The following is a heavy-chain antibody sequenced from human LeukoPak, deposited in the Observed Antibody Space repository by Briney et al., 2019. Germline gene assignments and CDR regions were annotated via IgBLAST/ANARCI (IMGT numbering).Heavy chain of an antibody. D-gene: IGHD4-11*01. CDR3: ARATTIAPETLDY. V-gene: IGHV3-7*01. J-gene: IGHJ4*02. CDR1: GFTFSTYW. CDR2: INQDGSAK. Sequence: GGSLRLSCAASGFTFSTYWMTWVRQAPGKGLEWVAHINQDGSAKNYVDSLKGQFTISRDNAKNSLFLQMNSLRADDTAVYYGARATTIAPETLDYWGQGTLVTVSS.